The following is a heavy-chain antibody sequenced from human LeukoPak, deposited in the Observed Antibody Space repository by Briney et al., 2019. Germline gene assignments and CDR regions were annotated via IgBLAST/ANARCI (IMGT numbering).Heavy chain of an antibody. CDR2: IIPIFGTA. V-gene: IGHV1-69*13. CDR3: ARDHSYDFWSGIPVPHYYYYMDV. Sequence: SVKVSCKASGGTFSSYAISWVRQAPGQGLEWMGGIIPIFGTANYAQKFQGRVTITADESTSTAYMELSSLRSEDTAVYYCARDHSYDFWSGIPVPHYYYYMDVWGKGTTVTVSS. J-gene: IGHJ6*03. CDR1: GGTFSSYA. D-gene: IGHD3-3*01.